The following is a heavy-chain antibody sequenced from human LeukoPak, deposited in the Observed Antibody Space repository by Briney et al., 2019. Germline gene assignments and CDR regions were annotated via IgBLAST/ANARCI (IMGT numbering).Heavy chain of an antibody. V-gene: IGHV1-2*02. D-gene: IGHD1-14*01. CDR2: INPDNGRP. CDR1: GYTFTGYY. Sequence: ASVKVSCKTSGYTFTGYYIHWVRQAPGREFEWMGWINPDNGRPVYSQKFQGRVTMTRDTSINTAYLDLNSLKSDDTAIYFCETGDFWGQGTLVTVSS. J-gene: IGHJ4*02. CDR3: ETGDF.